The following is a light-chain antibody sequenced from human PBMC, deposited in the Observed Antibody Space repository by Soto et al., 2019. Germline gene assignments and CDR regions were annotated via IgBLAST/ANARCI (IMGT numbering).Light chain of an antibody. CDR2: DAS. V-gene: IGKV3-11*01. CDR1: QSVSTY. CDR3: QQRSNCPST. Sequence: EIVLTQSPATLSVSPGERDTLSCRASQSVSTYLAWYQQKPGQAPRLLIYDASSRAAGIPARFSGSGSGTDFTLTITSLEPEDFAVYYCQQRSNCPSTFGGGTKVEI. J-gene: IGKJ4*01.